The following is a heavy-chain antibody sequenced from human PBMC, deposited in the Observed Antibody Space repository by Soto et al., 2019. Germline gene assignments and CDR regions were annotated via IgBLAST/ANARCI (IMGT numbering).Heavy chain of an antibody. CDR3: AKAMGKKYYDFWSGPTSYYDYGVDV. Sequence: GSLRLSCAASGFTFSRYAMSWVRQAPGKGLEWVSAISGSGGSTYYADSVKGRFTVSRDNSKTTLYLQMNSLRAEDTAVYYCAKAMGKKYYDFWSGPTSYYDYGVDVWRQETTVTASS. V-gene: IGHV3-23*01. D-gene: IGHD3-3*01. J-gene: IGHJ6*02. CDR1: GFTFSRYA. CDR2: ISGSGGST.